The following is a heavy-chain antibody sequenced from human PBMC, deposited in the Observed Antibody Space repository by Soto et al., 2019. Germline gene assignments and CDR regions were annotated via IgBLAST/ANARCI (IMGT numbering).Heavy chain of an antibody. J-gene: IGHJ5*02. CDR1: GGSISSYY. D-gene: IGHD4-17*01. V-gene: IGHV4-59*01. Sequence: PSETLSLTCTVSGGSISSYYWSWIRQPPGKGLEWIGYIYYSGSTNYNPSLKSRVTISVDTSKNQFSLKLSSVTAADTAVYYCARGDEVTRFDPWGQGTLVTVSS. CDR2: IYYSGST. CDR3: ARGDEVTRFDP.